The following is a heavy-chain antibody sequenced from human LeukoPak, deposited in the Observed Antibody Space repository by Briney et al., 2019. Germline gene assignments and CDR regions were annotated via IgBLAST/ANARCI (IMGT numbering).Heavy chain of an antibody. J-gene: IGHJ4*02. CDR2: IYHSGST. D-gene: IGHD5-12*01. CDR1: GGSISSSNW. CDR3: ARRSGYEIVDY. V-gene: IGHV4-4*02. Sequence: SGTLSLTCAVSGGSISSSNWWSWVRQPPGKGLEWIGEIYHSGSTNYNPSLKSRVTISVDTSKNQFSLKLSSVTAADTAVYYCARRSGYEIVDYWGQGTLVTVSS.